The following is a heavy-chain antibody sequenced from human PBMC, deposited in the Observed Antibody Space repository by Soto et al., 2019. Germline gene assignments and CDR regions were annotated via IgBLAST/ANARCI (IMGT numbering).Heavy chain of an antibody. CDR3: ARRGPGTYFDY. Sequence: PGGSLRLSCAASGFTFSSYWMHWVRQTPEKGLVWVSHINSDGSHTTYADSVKGRFTISRDNSKNTLYLQMNSLRAEDTAVYYCARRGPGTYFDYWGQGTLVTVSS. J-gene: IGHJ4*02. V-gene: IGHV3-74*03. CDR1: GFTFSSYW. D-gene: IGHD6-13*01. CDR2: INSDGSHT.